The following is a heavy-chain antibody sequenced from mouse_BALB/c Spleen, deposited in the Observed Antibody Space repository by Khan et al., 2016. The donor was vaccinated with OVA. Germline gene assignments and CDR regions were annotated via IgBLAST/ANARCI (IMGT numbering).Heavy chain of an antibody. V-gene: IGHV9-1*02. Sequence: QIQLVQSGPELKKPGETVKISCKASAYTFTNYGMNWVKQAPGKGLKWMGWINTYTGVPTYTDDFKGRFAFFLETSASTALLQINNLKNEAMATYFSAREASYWYFDVWGAGTTITVSS. CDR3: AREASYWYFDV. CDR1: AYTFTNYG. CDR2: INTYTGVP. J-gene: IGHJ1*01. D-gene: IGHD3-2*02.